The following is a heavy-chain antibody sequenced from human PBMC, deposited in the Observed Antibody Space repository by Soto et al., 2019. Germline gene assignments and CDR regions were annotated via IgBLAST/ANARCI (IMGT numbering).Heavy chain of an antibody. D-gene: IGHD5-12*01. J-gene: IGHJ4*02. CDR1: GGSISSSSYF. CDR3: ARGIGYYLDY. V-gene: IGHV4-39*01. CDR2: IHYGGST. Sequence: QLQLQESGPGLVKPSETLSLTCTVSGGSISSSSYFWGWIRQPPGRGLECIGNIHYGGSTNYNPSLKSRVPISVEMSKNQFSLKLSSVTAADSAVYYCARGIGYYLDYWGQGTLVTVSS.